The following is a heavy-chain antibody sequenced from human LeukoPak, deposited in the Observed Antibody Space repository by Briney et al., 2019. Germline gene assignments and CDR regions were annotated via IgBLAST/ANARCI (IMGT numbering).Heavy chain of an antibody. D-gene: IGHD1-1*01. CDR2: IYYSGST. CDR3: ATNDDGPRARTLDI. V-gene: IGHV4-31*01. CDR1: GGSISSGGYY. J-gene: IGHJ3*02. Sequence: PSLTLSLTCTVSGGSISSGGYYWSWSRKHPGKGLDWFGHIYYSGSTYYNPSLKSQVTISVDTAKNQFSLKLSSVTVTDTAVYFCATNDDGPRARTLDIWGQGTMVTVSS.